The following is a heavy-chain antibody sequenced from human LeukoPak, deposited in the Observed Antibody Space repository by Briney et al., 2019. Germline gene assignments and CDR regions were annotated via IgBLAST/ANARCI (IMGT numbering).Heavy chain of an antibody. V-gene: IGHV1-2*02. D-gene: IGHD4/OR15-4a*01. Sequence: ASVRVSCKASGYTFTGYYIHWVRQAPGQGLEGMGWINPRSGGTNYAQKFQGRVTITRDTSISTAYMELSRLRSDDTAVYYCARGEIDYGGYWGQGTLVTVSS. CDR3: ARGEIDYGGY. J-gene: IGHJ4*02. CDR2: INPRSGGT. CDR1: GYTFTGYY.